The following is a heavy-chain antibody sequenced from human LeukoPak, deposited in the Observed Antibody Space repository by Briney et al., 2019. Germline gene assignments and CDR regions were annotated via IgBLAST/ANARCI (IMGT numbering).Heavy chain of an antibody. V-gene: IGHV1-18*01. CDR2: ISAYNGNT. CDR1: GYTFTSYG. J-gene: IGHJ4*02. CDR3: ARDGHYYGSGSYYTHFDY. D-gene: IGHD3-10*01. Sequence: ASVKVSCEASGYTFTSYGISWVRQAPGQGLEWMGWISAYNGNTNYAQKLQGRVTMTTDTSTSTAYMELRSLRSDDTAVYYCARDGHYYGSGSYYTHFDYWGQGTLFTVSS.